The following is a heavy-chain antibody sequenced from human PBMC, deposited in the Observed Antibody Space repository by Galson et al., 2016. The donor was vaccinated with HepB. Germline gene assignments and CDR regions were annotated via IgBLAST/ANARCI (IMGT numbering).Heavy chain of an antibody. CDR2: INHSGST. CDR1: GGSFSGYS. Sequence: SETLSLTCAVYGGSFSGYSWTWIRQPPGKGLQWIGEINHSGSTNYNPSLKSRVTISVDTSNNQFSLKLSSVTAADTAVYYCARVGSYWYFDLWGRGTLVTVSS. J-gene: IGHJ2*01. V-gene: IGHV4-34*01. CDR3: ARVGSYWYFDL.